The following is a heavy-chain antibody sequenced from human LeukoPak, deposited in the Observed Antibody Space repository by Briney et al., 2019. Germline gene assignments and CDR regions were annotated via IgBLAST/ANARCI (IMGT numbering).Heavy chain of an antibody. J-gene: IGHJ6*03. V-gene: IGHV3-48*01. Sequence: GGSLRLSCAASGFTFSSYSMNWVRQAPGKGLEWVSYISSSSSTIYYADSVKGRFTISRDNAKNSLYLQMNSLRAEDTAVYYCARDSGYSYGYSYYYYMDVWGKGTTVTVSS. D-gene: IGHD5-18*01. CDR1: GFTFSSYS. CDR2: ISSSSSTI. CDR3: ARDSGYSYGYSYYYYMDV.